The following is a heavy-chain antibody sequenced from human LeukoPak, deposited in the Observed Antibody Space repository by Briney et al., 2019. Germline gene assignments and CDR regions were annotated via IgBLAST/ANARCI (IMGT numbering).Heavy chain of an antibody. Sequence: ASVKVSCKASGYTFTSYYMHWVRQAPGQGLEWMGWINPNSGGTNYAQKFQGRVTMTRDTSISTAYMELSRLRSDDTAVYYCARGGQQLAPGNYYGMDVWGQGTTVTVSS. D-gene: IGHD6-13*01. J-gene: IGHJ6*02. CDR3: ARGGQQLAPGNYYGMDV. CDR2: INPNSGGT. V-gene: IGHV1-2*02. CDR1: GYTFTSYY.